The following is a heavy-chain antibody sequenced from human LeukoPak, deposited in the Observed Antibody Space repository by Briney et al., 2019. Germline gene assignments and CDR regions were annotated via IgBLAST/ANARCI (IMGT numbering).Heavy chain of an antibody. D-gene: IGHD2-21*02. CDR1: GGTFSSYA. J-gene: IGHJ3*02. CDR2: IIPIFGTA. Sequence: SVKVSCKASGGTFSSYAISWVRQAPGQGLEWMGRIIPIFGTANYAQKFQGRVTIITDESTSTAYLELSSLRSEDTAVYYCAREVTPFDAFDIWGQGTMVTVSS. CDR3: AREVTPFDAFDI. V-gene: IGHV1-69*05.